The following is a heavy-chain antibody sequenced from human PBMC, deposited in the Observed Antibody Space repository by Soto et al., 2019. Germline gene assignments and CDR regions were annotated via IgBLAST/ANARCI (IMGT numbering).Heavy chain of an antibody. D-gene: IGHD3-22*01. Sequence: ASVNVSCKPSGYSFPGYYMHWVRQAPGQGLEWMGWINPNSGGTNYAQKFQGRVTMTRDTSISTAYMELSGLRSDDTAVYYCARGSRYYDRSGYGCFEHWGKGIAVTVSS. CDR3: ARGSRYYDRSGYGCFEH. V-gene: IGHV1-2*02. CDR2: INPNSGGT. CDR1: GYSFPGYY. J-gene: IGHJ5*02.